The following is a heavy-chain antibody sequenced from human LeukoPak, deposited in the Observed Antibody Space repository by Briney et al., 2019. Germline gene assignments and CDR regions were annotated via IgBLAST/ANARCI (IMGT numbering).Heavy chain of an antibody. CDR2: INPYSGDT. V-gene: IGHV1-2*02. CDR1: GYTFTGYY. Sequence: ASVKVSCKSSGYTFTGYYVHWVRQAPGQGLEWMGWINPYSGDTNYAQKFQGRVTMTRDTSISTAYMELSSLKSDDTAVYYCARVAMSGIGSDDFWGQGTLVTASS. J-gene: IGHJ4*02. D-gene: IGHD1-26*01. CDR3: ARVAMSGIGSDDF.